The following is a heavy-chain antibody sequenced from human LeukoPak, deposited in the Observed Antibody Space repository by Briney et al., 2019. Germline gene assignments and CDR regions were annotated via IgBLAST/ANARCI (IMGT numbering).Heavy chain of an antibody. J-gene: IGHJ3*02. Sequence: PSETLSLTCAVYGGSFSGYYWSWIRQPPGKGLEWIGEINHSGSTNYNPSLKSRVTISVDTSKNQFSLKLSSVTAADTAVYYCARYCSSTSCQTDAFDIWGQGTMVTVSS. CDR1: GGSFSGYY. V-gene: IGHV4-34*01. D-gene: IGHD2-2*01. CDR2: INHSGST. CDR3: ARYCSSTSCQTDAFDI.